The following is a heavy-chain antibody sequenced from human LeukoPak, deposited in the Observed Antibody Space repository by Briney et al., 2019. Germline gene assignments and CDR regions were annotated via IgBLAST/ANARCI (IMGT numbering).Heavy chain of an antibody. CDR3: ARNVRAAAGIYYFDY. V-gene: IGHV1-2*06. Sequence: ASVKVSCKASGYTFTGYYVHWVRQAPGQGLEWMGRINPNSGGTNYAQKFQGRVTMTRDTSISTAYMELSRLRSDDTAVYYCARNVRAAAGIYYFDYWGQGTLVTVSS. J-gene: IGHJ4*02. CDR1: GYTFTGYY. D-gene: IGHD6-13*01. CDR2: INPNSGGT.